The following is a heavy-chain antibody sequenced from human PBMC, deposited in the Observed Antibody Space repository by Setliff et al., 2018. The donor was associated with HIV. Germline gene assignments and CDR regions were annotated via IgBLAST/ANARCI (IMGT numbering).Heavy chain of an antibody. D-gene: IGHD3-9*01. J-gene: IGHJ4*02. CDR3: ARGSLLGYFDWLFPD. CDR2: INPNSGGT. CDR1: GYTSTGYY. Sequence: ASVKVSCKASGYTSTGYYVHWVRQAPGQGLEWMGWINPNSGGTNYAQKFQGRVTMTRDTSISTAYMELSRLRSDDTAVYYCARGSLLGYFDWLFPDWGQGTLVTVSS. V-gene: IGHV1-2*02.